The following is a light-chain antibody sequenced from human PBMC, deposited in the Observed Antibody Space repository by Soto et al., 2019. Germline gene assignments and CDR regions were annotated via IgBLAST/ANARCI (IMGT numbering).Light chain of an antibody. CDR1: QSISSW. CDR2: DAS. V-gene: IGKV1-5*01. Sequence: DIQMTQSPSTLSASVGDRVTITCRASQSISSWLAWYQQKPGKAPKLLIYDASSLESGVPSRFSGSGSGTDSTLPTSTLHPEVFETYYCKKKNIFSIPSAKGTGL. J-gene: IGKJ5*01. CDR3: KKKNIFSIP.